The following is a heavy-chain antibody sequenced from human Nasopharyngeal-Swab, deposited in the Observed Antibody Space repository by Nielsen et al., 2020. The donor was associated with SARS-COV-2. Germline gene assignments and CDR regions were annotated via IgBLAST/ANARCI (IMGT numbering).Heavy chain of an antibody. V-gene: IGHV4-4*07. Sequence: SETLSLTCTVSGGPMSPFYWSWIRQSARNGLEYIGRISTSGSPTYNPSLKSQVTMSVDTSKNQFSLNVTSVTAADSAIYYCARDSSSWYLLGGLDVWGQGTTVTVSS. CDR3: ARDSSSWYLLGGLDV. J-gene: IGHJ6*02. CDR1: GGPMSPFY. D-gene: IGHD6-13*01. CDR2: ISTSGSP.